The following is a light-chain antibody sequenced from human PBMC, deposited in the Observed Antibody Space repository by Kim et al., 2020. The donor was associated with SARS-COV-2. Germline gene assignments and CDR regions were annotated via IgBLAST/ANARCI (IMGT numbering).Light chain of an antibody. V-gene: IGLV3-19*01. Sequence: ALGQKVRITWQVDSLRSYYASWYQQKPGQAPVLVIYGKNNRPSGIPDRFSGSSSGNTASLTITGAQAEDEADYYCNSRDSSGNHLVFGGGTKLTVL. CDR1: SLRSYY. CDR2: GKN. J-gene: IGLJ2*01. CDR3: NSRDSSGNHLV.